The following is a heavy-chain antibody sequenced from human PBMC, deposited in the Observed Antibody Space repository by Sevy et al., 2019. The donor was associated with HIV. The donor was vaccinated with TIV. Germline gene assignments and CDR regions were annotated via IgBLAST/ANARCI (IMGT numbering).Heavy chain of an antibody. D-gene: IGHD6-13*01. J-gene: IGHJ6*02. CDR1: GGSISSSSYY. Sequence: SETLSLTCTVSGGSISSSSYYWSWIRQPPGKGLEWIGSIYYSGSTYYNPSLKSRVTISVDTSKNQFSLKLSSVTAADTAVYYCARESRSYYGMDVWGQGTTVTVSS. CDR2: IYYSGST. V-gene: IGHV4-39*02. CDR3: ARESRSYYGMDV.